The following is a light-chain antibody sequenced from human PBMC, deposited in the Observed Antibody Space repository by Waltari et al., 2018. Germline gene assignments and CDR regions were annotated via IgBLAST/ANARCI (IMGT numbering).Light chain of an antibody. J-gene: IGKJ4*01. CDR3: QQFNSYPLT. Sequence: IQLTQSPSSLSASAGDRVAITCRASQGIRSFLAWYQQKPGKAPNLLIYAASTLQSGVPSRFSGSGSGTDFSLTISSLQPEDFATYYCQQFNSYPLTFGGGTKVEIK. CDR2: AAS. CDR1: QGIRSF. V-gene: IGKV1-9*01.